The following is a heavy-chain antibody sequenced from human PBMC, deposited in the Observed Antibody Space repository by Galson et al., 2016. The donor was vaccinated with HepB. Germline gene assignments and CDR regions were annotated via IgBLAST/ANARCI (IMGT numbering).Heavy chain of an antibody. CDR3: ARELVYARGGFDP. V-gene: IGHV1-46*01. J-gene: IGHJ5*02. D-gene: IGHD5/OR15-5a*01. CDR2: VNPSGGSS. CDR1: GYSFTSYD. Sequence: SVKVSCKASGYSFTSYDMHWVRQAPGQGLEWMGLVNPSGGSSTYAQNFQGRVTMTRDTSTSTVYMELSSLRSEDTAVYYCARELVYARGGFDPWGQGTLVTVSS.